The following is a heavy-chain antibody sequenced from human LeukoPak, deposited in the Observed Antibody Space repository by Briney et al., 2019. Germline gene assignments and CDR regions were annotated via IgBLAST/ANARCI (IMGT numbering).Heavy chain of an antibody. CDR1: GYTFTSYA. Sequence: ASVKVSCKASGYTFTSYAMNWVRQAPGQGLEWMGWINTNTGNPTYAQGFTGRFVFSLDTSVSTAYLQTSSLKAEDTAVYYCARDLGGAAIDAFDIWGQGTMVTVSS. V-gene: IGHV7-4-1*02. CDR3: ARDLGGAAIDAFDI. J-gene: IGHJ3*02. CDR2: INTNTGNP. D-gene: IGHD3-16*01.